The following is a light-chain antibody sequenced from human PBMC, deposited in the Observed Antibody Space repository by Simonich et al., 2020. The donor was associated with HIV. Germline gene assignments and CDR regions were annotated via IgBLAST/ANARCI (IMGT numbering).Light chain of an antibody. J-gene: IGKJ1*01. V-gene: IGKV1-39*01. CDR2: AAS. Sequence: DIQMTQSPSSLSASVGDSVSITCRASQNIGRFLNWYHQKPGKAPKLLIYAASSLQSGVPLRFSGSGSGTDFTLTISSLQPEDFATYYCQQANSFPRTFGQGTKVEIK. CDR3: QQANSFPRT. CDR1: QNIGRF.